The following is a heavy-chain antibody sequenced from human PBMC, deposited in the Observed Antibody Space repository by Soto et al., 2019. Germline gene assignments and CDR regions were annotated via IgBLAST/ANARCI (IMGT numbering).Heavy chain of an antibody. CDR2: ISSSSSYT. J-gene: IGHJ3*02. Sequence: GGSLRLSCAASGFTFSDYYMSWIRQAPGKGLEWVSYISSSSSYTNYADCVKGRFTISRDNAKNSLYLQMNSLRAEDTAVYYCARPYCSGGSCYLGAFDICSQGTMVTVSS. D-gene: IGHD2-15*01. CDR1: GFTFSDYY. CDR3: ARPYCSGGSCYLGAFDI. V-gene: IGHV3-11*06.